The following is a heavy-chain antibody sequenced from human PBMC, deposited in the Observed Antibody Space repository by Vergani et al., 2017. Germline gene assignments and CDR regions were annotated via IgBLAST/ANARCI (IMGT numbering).Heavy chain of an antibody. J-gene: IGHJ6*02. CDR2: INPNSGGT. Sequence: QVQLVQSGAEVKKPGASVKVSCKASGYTFTGYYMHWVRQAPGQGLEWMGWINPNSGGTNYAQKFQGWVTMTRDTSISTAYMELSRLRSDDTAVYYCARVPTVVYYYYGMDVWGQGTTVTVSS. D-gene: IGHD4-17*01. CDR1: GYTFTGYY. V-gene: IGHV1-2*04. CDR3: ARVPTVVYYYYGMDV.